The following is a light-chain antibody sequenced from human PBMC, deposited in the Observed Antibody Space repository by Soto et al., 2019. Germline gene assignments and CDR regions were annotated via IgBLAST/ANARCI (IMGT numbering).Light chain of an antibody. CDR2: EAS. CDR3: HHLYGLPCP. J-gene: IGKJ5*01. V-gene: IGKV1-9*01. Sequence: DIQLTEAPSLLSASIGDRVTITCRASHDISTFLAWYRQKPGKAPKLLIYEASTLQSVIPSPFSGSRSGTEFNLAMCGLLPGDFAANHCHHLYGLPCPFGRGTRL. CDR1: HDISTF.